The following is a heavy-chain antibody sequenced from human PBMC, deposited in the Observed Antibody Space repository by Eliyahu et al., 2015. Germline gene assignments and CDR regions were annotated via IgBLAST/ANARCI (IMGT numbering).Heavy chain of an antibody. J-gene: IGHJ4*02. V-gene: IGHV4-61*02. CDR3: ARDRRNSSGWHFDY. D-gene: IGHD6-19*01. Sequence: QVQLQESGPGLVKPSQTLSLXCTVSGGSXXSGSXYWSWXRQPAGKGLEWIGRIYTSGSTNYNPSLKSRVTISVDTSKNQFSLKLSSVTAADTAVYYCARDRRNSSGWHFDYWGQGTLVTVSS. CDR2: IYTSGST. CDR1: GGSXXSGSXY.